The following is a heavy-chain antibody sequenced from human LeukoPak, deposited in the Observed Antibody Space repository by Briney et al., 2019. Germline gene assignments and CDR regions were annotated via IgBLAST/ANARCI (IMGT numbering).Heavy chain of an antibody. J-gene: IGHJ4*02. Sequence: SETLSLTCTVSGYSISSGYYWGWIRQPPGKGLEWIGSIYHSGSTYYNPSLKSRVTISVDTSKNQFSLKLSSVTAADTAVYYCARDDYGDNAFDYWGQGTLVTVSP. CDR2: IYHSGST. D-gene: IGHD4-17*01. CDR3: ARDDYGDNAFDY. CDR1: GYSISSGYY. V-gene: IGHV4-38-2*02.